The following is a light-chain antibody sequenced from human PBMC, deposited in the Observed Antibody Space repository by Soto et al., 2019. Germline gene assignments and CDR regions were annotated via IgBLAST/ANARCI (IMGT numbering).Light chain of an antibody. V-gene: IGKV3-20*01. Sequence: EIVLTQSPGTLSLSPGERATLSCRASQSVSSNYLAWYQQKPGQAPRLPIFGASSRASGIPDRFSGSGSGTDFTLTIGRLEPEDFAVYYCQQYGRSPATFGQGTKV. CDR1: QSVSSNY. J-gene: IGKJ1*01. CDR2: GAS. CDR3: QQYGRSPAT.